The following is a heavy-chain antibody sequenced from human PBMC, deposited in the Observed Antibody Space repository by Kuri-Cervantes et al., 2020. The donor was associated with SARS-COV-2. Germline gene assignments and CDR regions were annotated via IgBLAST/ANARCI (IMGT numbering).Heavy chain of an antibody. D-gene: IGHD3-10*01. Sequence: SETLSLTCTVSGGSISSSSYYWGWIRQPPGKGLEWIGSIYYSGSTYYNPSLKSRVTISVDTSKNQFSLKLSSVTAADTAVYYCARMYRAYYYGSNWFDPWGQGTLVTVSS. CDR1: GGSISSSSYY. CDR3: ARMYRAYYYGSNWFDP. J-gene: IGHJ5*02. CDR2: IYYSGST. V-gene: IGHV4-39*01.